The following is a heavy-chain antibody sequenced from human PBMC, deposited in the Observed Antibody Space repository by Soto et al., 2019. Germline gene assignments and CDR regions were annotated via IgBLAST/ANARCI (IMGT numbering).Heavy chain of an antibody. Sequence: SETLSLTCTVSGGSISSGGYYWSWIRQHPGKGLEWIGYIYYSGSTYYNPSLKSRVTISVDTSKNQFSLKLSSVTAADTAVYYCARRYDFWSGYLDYWGQGTRVTVSS. CDR2: IYYSGST. D-gene: IGHD3-3*01. CDR1: GGSISSGGYY. J-gene: IGHJ4*02. V-gene: IGHV4-31*03. CDR3: ARRYDFWSGYLDY.